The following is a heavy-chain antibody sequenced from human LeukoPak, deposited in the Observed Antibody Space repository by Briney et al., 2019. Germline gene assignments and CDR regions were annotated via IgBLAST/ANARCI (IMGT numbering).Heavy chain of an antibody. CDR3: ANGYYYGSGSYYKEAFDI. CDR1: GFTFSSYG. V-gene: IGHV3-30*18. J-gene: IGHJ3*02. Sequence: PGRSLRLSCAASGFTFSSYGMHWVRQAPGKGLEWVSVVSYDGRNKYYADSVKGRFTISRDNSKNTLYLQMNSLRAEDTAVYYCANGYYYGSGSYYKEAFDIWGQGTMVTVSS. D-gene: IGHD3-10*01. CDR2: VSYDGRNK.